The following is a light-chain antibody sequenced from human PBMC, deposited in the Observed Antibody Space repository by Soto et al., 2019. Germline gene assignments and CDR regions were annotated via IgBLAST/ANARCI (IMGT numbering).Light chain of an antibody. CDR1: SSDIGGYNY. CDR3: SSYTTSSTVV. J-gene: IGLJ2*01. V-gene: IGLV2-14*03. CDR2: DVS. Sequence: QSALAQPASVSGSPGQSITISCTGTSSDIGGYNYVSWYQQHPGKAPKVMIYDVSYRPSGISNRFSGSKSGNAASLTISGLQTEDEADYYCSSYTTSSTVVFGGGTQLTVL.